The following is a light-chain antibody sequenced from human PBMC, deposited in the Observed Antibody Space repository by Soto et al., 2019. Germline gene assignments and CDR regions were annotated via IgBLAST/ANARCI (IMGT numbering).Light chain of an antibody. V-gene: IGKV1-33*01. Sequence: IQMTQSPSSLSASVGDRVTITCQASQDISDSLNWYQQKPGKAPTLLIYDASNLAAGVPSRFSGSGSGTHFTFTINSLLPEDIATYYCQQYENLPPSLTFGGGTKVDIK. CDR1: QDISDS. CDR3: QQYENLPPSLT. CDR2: DAS. J-gene: IGKJ4*01.